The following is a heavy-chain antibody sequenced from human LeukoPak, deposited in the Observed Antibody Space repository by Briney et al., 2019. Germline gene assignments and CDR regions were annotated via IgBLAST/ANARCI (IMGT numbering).Heavy chain of an antibody. J-gene: IGHJ3*02. CDR3: ARGHYWYDAFDI. CDR1: GFTFSSYW. V-gene: IGHV3-74*01. Sequence: PGGSLRLSCAASGFTFSSYWMHWVRQAPGKGLVWVSRINSDGSSTSYADSVKGRFTISRDNAKNTLYLQMNSLRAEDTAVYYCARGHYWYDAFDIWGQGTMVTVSS. D-gene: IGHD2-15*01. CDR2: INSDGSST.